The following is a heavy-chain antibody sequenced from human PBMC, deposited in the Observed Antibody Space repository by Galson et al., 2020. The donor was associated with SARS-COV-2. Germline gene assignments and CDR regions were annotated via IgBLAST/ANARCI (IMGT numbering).Heavy chain of an antibody. D-gene: IGHD3-3*01. CDR2: INSDGSST. V-gene: IGHV3-74*01. J-gene: IGHJ5*02. Sequence: PGGSLRLSCAASGFTFSSYWMHWVRQAPGKGLVWVSRINSDGSSTSYADSVKGRFTISRDNAKNTLYLQMNSLRAEDTAVYYCARGPYYDFWSGYDNWFDPWGQGTLVTVSS. CDR3: ARGPYYDFWSGYDNWFDP. CDR1: GFTFSSYW.